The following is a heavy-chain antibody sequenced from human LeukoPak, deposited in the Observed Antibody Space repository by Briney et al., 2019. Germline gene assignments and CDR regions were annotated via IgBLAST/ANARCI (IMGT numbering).Heavy chain of an antibody. CDR1: GFTFSSNW. V-gene: IGHV3-7*01. D-gene: IGHD3-3*01. Sequence: GGSLRLSCAASGFTFSSNWMTWVRQAPGKGLEWVANIKQDGSEKYYVDSVKGRFTISRDNTKKSLSLQMNSLRAEDTAVYYCARENLLEVVINYYYYRDVGGKGTTVTVS. J-gene: IGHJ6*03. CDR3: ARENLLEVVINYYYYRDV. CDR2: IKQDGSEK.